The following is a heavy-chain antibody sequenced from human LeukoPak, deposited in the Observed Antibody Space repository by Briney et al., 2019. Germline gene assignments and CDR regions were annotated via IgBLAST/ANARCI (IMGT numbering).Heavy chain of an antibody. V-gene: IGHV1-46*01. CDR2: INPSGGST. Sequence: ASVKVSCTASGYTFTSYYMHWVRQAPGQGLEWMGIINPSGGSTSYAQKFQGRVTMTRDMSTSTVYMELSRLRSDDTAVYYCARDRGRQAVAGTYDAFDIWGLGTVVTVSS. CDR3: ARDRGRQAVAGTYDAFDI. J-gene: IGHJ3*02. CDR1: GYTFTSYY. D-gene: IGHD6-19*01.